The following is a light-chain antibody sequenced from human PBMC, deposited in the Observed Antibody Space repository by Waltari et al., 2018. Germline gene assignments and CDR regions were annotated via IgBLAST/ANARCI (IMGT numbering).Light chain of an antibody. Sequence: EIMLTQSPGTLSLSPGERATLSFRASQSISKYLAWYQQKPGQPPRLLIYDASSRATGIPDRFSGSGSGTDFSLTISRLEPEDFAVYYCQKYGTLPATFGQGTKVEIK. CDR1: QSISKY. CDR3: QKYGTLPAT. J-gene: IGKJ1*01. V-gene: IGKV3-20*01. CDR2: DAS.